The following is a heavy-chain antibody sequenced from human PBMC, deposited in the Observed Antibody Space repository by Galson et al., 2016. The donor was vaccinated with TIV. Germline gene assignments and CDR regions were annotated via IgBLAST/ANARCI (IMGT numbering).Heavy chain of an antibody. CDR1: GASVSSGNYY. D-gene: IGHD6-19*01. Sequence: SETLSLTCTVSGASVSSGNYYWTWIRQSPGKGLECMGYIFSSGSTKYNPSLKSRVTISADTSKNQFSLKLSSVTAADTDGYYCTRDSWTSGYNSAWEAFDFWGQGAMVTVSS. V-gene: IGHV4-61*01. CDR3: TRDSWTSGYNSAWEAFDF. J-gene: IGHJ3*01. CDR2: IFSSGST.